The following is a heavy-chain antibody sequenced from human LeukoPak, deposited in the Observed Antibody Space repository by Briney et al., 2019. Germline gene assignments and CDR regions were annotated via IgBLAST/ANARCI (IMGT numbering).Heavy chain of an antibody. Sequence: GGSLRLSCAASGFSFRNYGMYWVRQAPGKGLEWVSFIRDDGDDQYYADSVKGRFTISRDNTKNALFLQMNSLRAEDTAVYYCARDRRDDSSGYGSVTFDYWGQGTLVTVSS. CDR1: GFSFRNYG. D-gene: IGHD3-22*01. J-gene: IGHJ4*02. CDR2: IRDDGDDQ. CDR3: ARDRRDDSSGYGSVTFDY. V-gene: IGHV3-30*02.